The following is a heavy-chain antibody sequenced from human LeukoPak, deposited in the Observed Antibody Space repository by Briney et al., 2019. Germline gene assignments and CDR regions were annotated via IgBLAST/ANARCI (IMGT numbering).Heavy chain of an antibody. CDR3: ARHRFWSGNRRGMDV. J-gene: IGHJ6*02. CDR1: GGSISSYY. Sequence: PSETLSLTCTVSGGSISSYYWSWIRQPPGKGLEWLGYIYYSGSTNYNPSLKSRVTISVDTPKNQFSLKLSSVTAADTAVYYCARHRFWSGNRRGMDVWGQGTTVTVSS. D-gene: IGHD3-3*01. CDR2: IYYSGST. V-gene: IGHV4-59*08.